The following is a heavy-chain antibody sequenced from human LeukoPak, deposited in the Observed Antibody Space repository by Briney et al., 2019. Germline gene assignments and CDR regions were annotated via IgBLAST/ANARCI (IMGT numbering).Heavy chain of an antibody. CDR1: GFTFSSYK. Sequence: GGSLRLSCAASGFTFSSYKMNWVRQAPGKGLEWVSYISSSGSTIYYADSVKGRFTISRDNAKNSLYLQMNSLRAEDTAVYYCARLFVDTAMVYFDYWGQGTLVTVSS. V-gene: IGHV3-48*03. CDR3: ARLFVDTAMVYFDY. D-gene: IGHD5-18*01. CDR2: ISSSGSTI. J-gene: IGHJ4*02.